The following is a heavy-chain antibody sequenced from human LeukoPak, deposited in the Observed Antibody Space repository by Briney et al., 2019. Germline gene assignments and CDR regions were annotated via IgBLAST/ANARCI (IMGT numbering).Heavy chain of an antibody. CDR3: AKDLTGYYYGMDV. J-gene: IGHJ6*02. V-gene: IGHV3-30*18. CDR2: ISYDGSNK. CDR1: GXTFSSYG. Sequence: GGSLRLSCAASGXTFSSYGMHWVRQAPGMGLEWVAVISYDGSNKYYADSVKGRFTISRDNSKNTLYLQMNSLRAEDTAVYYCAKDLTGYYYGMDVWGQGTTVTVSS. D-gene: IGHD2-8*02.